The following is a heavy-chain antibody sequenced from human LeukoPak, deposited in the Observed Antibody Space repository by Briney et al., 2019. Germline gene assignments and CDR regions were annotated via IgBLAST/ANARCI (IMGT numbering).Heavy chain of an antibody. D-gene: IGHD5-18*01. CDR1: GGSFGGYY. CDR2: INHSGST. J-gene: IGHJ4*02. CDR3: ARGVSMGLNSYGFCNY. V-gene: IGHV4-34*01. Sequence: SETLSLTWAVYGGSFGGYYWSWIRQPPGKGLEWIGEINHSGSTNYNPSLKSRVTISVDTSKNQFSLKLSSVTAADTAVYYCARGVSMGLNSYGFCNYWGQGTLVTVSS.